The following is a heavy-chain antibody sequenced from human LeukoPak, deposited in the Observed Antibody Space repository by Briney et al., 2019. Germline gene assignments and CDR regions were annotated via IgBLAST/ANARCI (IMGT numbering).Heavy chain of an antibody. Sequence: ASVKVSCKASGYTFTGYYMHWVRQAPGQGLEWMGWINPNSGGTNYAQKLQGRVTMTTDTSTSTAYMELRSLRSDDTAVYYCARDEEPYDYVWGSYRSSFDYWGQGTLVTVSS. CDR3: ARDEEPYDYVWGSYRSSFDY. CDR1: GYTFTGYY. CDR2: INPNSGGT. J-gene: IGHJ4*02. D-gene: IGHD3-16*02. V-gene: IGHV1-2*02.